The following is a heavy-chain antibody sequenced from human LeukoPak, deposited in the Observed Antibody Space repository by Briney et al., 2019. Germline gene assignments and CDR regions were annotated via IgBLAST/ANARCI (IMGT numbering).Heavy chain of an antibody. D-gene: IGHD3-16*01. J-gene: IGHJ4*02. CDR1: GGSFSGYY. Sequence: SETLSLTCAVYGGSFSGYYWSWIRQPPGKGLEWIGEINHSGSTNYNPSLKSRVTISVDTSKNQFSLKLSSVTAADTAVYYCASERLQSWGYWGQGTLVTVSS. V-gene: IGHV4-34*01. CDR2: INHSGST. CDR3: ASERLQSWGY.